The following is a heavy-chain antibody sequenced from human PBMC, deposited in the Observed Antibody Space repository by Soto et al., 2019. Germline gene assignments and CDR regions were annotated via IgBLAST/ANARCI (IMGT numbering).Heavy chain of an antibody. V-gene: IGHV4-31*03. Sequence: TLSLTCTVSGGSISSGGYYWSLIRQHPGKGLEWIGYIYYSGSTYYNPSLKSRVTISVDTSKNQFPLKLSSVTAADTAVYYCARGEGIQLHWFDPWGQGTLVTVSS. J-gene: IGHJ5*02. D-gene: IGHD5-18*01. CDR1: GGSISSGGYY. CDR2: IYYSGST. CDR3: ARGEGIQLHWFDP.